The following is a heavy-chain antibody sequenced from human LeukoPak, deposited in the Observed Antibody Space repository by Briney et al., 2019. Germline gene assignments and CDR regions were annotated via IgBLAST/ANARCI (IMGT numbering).Heavy chain of an antibody. D-gene: IGHD5-12*01. Sequence: SGGSLRLSCAASGFTFSSNAMSWVRQAPGKGLEGVSSISGSGYNAYYADSVKGRFTISRDNTKNTLYMQMNTPAVEDTAVYYCARALVTIVFAFYYRGQGTMVTVS. CDR1: GFTFSSNA. CDR3: ARALVTIVFAFYY. CDR2: ISGSGYNA. V-gene: IGHV3-23*01. J-gene: IGHJ4*02.